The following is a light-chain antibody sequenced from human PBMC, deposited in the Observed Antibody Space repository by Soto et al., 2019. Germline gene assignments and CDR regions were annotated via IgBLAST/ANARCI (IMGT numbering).Light chain of an antibody. CDR2: GAS. CDR3: QQYGSSPPIT. V-gene: IGKV3-20*01. CDR1: QSVSSTY. J-gene: IGKJ5*01. Sequence: EIVLTQSPGTLALSPGDRATLSYRASQSVSSTYLAWYQQKPGQPPRLXIYGASSRATGIPDRFSRSGSGTHLTLTISRLETEDFAVYYCQQYGSSPPITFGQGTRLEIK.